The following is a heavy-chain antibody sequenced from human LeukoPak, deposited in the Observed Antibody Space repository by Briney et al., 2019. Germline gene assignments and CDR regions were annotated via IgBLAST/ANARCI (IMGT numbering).Heavy chain of an antibody. D-gene: IGHD3-22*01. V-gene: IGHV3-48*01. Sequence: GGSLRLSCAASGFTFSTYNMNWVRQAPGKGLGWISYINADSSTIQYADFVRGRFTTSRDNAKNSLYLQMNSLRAEDTAVYYCVRDNSRGQSLGVIYWGQGSLVTVSS. CDR2: INADSSTI. CDR1: GFTFSTYN. J-gene: IGHJ4*02. CDR3: VRDNSRGQSLGVIY.